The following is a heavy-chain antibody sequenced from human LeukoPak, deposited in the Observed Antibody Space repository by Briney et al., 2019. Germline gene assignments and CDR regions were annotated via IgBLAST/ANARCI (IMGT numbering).Heavy chain of an antibody. CDR1: GFTFSSYG. CDR3: ARGRYNWNDGGFDY. CDR2: IWYDGSNK. Sequence: PGRSLRLSCAASGFTFSSYGMHWVRQAPGKGLEWVAVIWYDGSNKYYADSVKGRFTISRDNSKNTLYLQMNSLRAEDTAVYYCARGRYNWNDGGFDYWGQGTLVTASS. V-gene: IGHV3-33*01. D-gene: IGHD1-1*01. J-gene: IGHJ4*02.